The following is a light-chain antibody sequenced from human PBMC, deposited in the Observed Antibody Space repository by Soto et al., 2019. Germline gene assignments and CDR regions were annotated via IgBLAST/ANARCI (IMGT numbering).Light chain of an antibody. CDR3: QTWGTGNVV. V-gene: IGLV4-69*01. J-gene: IGLJ2*01. CDR2: LNSDGRH. Sequence: QSVLTQSPSASASLGASVKLTCTLSSGHSSYAIAWHQQQPEKAPRYLMRLNSDGRHSKGDGIPDRFSGSSSGAERYLTISSLQSEDEADYYCQTWGTGNVVFGGGTKLTVL. CDR1: SGHSSYA.